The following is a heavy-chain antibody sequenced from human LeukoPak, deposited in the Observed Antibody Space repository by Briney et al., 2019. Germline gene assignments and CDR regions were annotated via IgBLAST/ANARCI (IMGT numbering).Heavy chain of an antibody. Sequence: KPSETLSLTCTVSGGSISSSSYYWGWIRQPPGKGLEWIGSIYYSGSTYYNPSLKSRVTISVDTSKNQFSLKLSSVTAADTAVYYCASSGTAMVPETYWYFDLWGRGTLVTVSP. CDR3: ASSGTAMVPETYWYFDL. CDR2: IYYSGST. CDR1: GGSISSSSYY. J-gene: IGHJ2*01. D-gene: IGHD5-18*01. V-gene: IGHV4-39*01.